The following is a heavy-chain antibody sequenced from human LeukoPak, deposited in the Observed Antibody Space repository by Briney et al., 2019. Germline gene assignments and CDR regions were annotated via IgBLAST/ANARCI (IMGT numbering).Heavy chain of an antibody. J-gene: IGHJ4*02. D-gene: IGHD3-22*01. CDR2: ISDSGSRT. V-gene: IGHV3-23*01. CDR3: AKQESSGSYPYYFDY. CDR1: GFIFDRYG. Sequence: PGGPLRLSCAASGFIFDRYGMTWVRQAPGEGLKWVSSISDSGSRTYYADSVKGRFTVSRDNSKNTVYVQMNSLRAEDTAIYYCAKQESSGSYPYYFDYWGQGTLVTVSS.